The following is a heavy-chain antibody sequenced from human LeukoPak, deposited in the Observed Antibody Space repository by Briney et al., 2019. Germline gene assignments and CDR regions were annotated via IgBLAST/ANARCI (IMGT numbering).Heavy chain of an antibody. CDR2: IYYSGST. CDR3: ARFGMYSFDY. V-gene: IGHV4-59*01. CDR1: GGSISGYY. D-gene: IGHD3-16*01. Sequence: SETLSLTCTVSGGSISGYYWSWIRPPPGKGLEFIGYIYYSGSTSYNPSLKSRVTISVDTSKNQFSLHPSSVTAADTAVYYCARFGMYSFDYWGQGTLVTVSS. J-gene: IGHJ4*02.